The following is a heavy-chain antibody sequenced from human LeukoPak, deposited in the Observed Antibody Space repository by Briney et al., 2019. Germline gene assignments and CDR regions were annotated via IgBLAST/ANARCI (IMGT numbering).Heavy chain of an antibody. J-gene: IGHJ4*02. D-gene: IGHD3-22*01. V-gene: IGHV1-2*02. Sequence: ASVKVSCKASGYTFTVYYMHWVRQAPGQGLEWMGWINPNSGGTNYAQKFQGRVTMTRDTSISTAYMELSRLRSDDTAVYYCASGAYYYDSSGYFDYWGQGTLVTVS. CDR3: ASGAYYYDSSGYFDY. CDR2: INPNSGGT. CDR1: GYTFTVYY.